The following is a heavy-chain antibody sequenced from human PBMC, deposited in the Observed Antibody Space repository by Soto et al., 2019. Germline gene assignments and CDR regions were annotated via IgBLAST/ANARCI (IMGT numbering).Heavy chain of an antibody. CDR3: ATRGRSLGYYYGMDV. CDR2: INAGNGNT. Sequence: QVQLVQSGVEVKKPGASVKVSCKASGYTFTSYAMHWVRQAPGQRLEWMGWINAGNGNTKYSQKFQGRVTITRDTFASTAYMELSSLRSEDTAVYYCATRGRSLGYYYGMDVWGQGTTVTVSS. V-gene: IGHV1-3*01. CDR1: GYTFTSYA. D-gene: IGHD3-10*01. J-gene: IGHJ6*02.